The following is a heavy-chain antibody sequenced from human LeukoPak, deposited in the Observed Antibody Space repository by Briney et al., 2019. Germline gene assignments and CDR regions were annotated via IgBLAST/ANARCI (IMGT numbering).Heavy chain of an antibody. J-gene: IGHJ4*02. CDR2: IYHSGST. D-gene: IGHD4-23*01. Sequence: PSETLSLTCTVSGGSISSYYWSWIRQPPGKGLEWIGYIYHSGSTDYNPSLKSRVTISVDTSKSQFSLKLTSVTAADTAVYCCATLTTVVTAYYFDYWGQGTLVTVSS. CDR1: GGSISSYY. CDR3: ATLTTVVTAYYFDY. V-gene: IGHV4-4*09.